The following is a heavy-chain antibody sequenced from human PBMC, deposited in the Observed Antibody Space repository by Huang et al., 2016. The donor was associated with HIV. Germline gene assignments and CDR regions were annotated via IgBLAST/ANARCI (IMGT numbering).Heavy chain of an antibody. CDR1: GGSISSRTYY. J-gene: IGHJ3*01. V-gene: IGHV4-39*01. CDR2: FYYMGSN. CDR3: ARGGSHFAGWDGFPVHPLDL. D-gene: IGHD3-10*01. Sequence: QTRLQESGPGLVKPSETLSLTCTVSGGSISSRTYYWAWIRQPPGKGLEWIGNFYYMGSNYYSPSLSSRITMSLDTSKNQFSLMLTSVTAADTAVYYCARGGSHFAGWDGFPVHPLDLWGRGTMVTVSS.